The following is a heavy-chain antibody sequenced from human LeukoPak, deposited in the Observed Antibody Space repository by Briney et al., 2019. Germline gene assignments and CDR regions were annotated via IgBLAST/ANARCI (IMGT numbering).Heavy chain of an antibody. V-gene: IGHV3-23*01. CDR3: AKDAFSGYSGYSLPYYFDY. Sequence: PGGSLRLSCAASGFTVSSNYMSWVRQAPGKGLEWVSAISGSGGSTYYADSVKGRFTISRDNSKNTLYLQMNSLRAGDTAVYYCAKDAFSGYSGYSLPYYFDYWGQGTLVTVSS. J-gene: IGHJ4*02. CDR2: ISGSGGST. CDR1: GFTVSSNY. D-gene: IGHD5-12*01.